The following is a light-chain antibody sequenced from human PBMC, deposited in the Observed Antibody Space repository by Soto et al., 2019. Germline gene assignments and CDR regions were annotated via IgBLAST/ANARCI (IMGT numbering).Light chain of an antibody. V-gene: IGKV3-20*01. CDR1: QSVSTQW. CDR2: GAS. J-gene: IGKJ2*01. Sequence: EIVLTQSPGTLSLSPGERATLSCRASQSVSTQWLAWYQQKPGQAPRLLIYGASNRPGGIPDRFSGSGSGTDFTLTINRLQPEDFAVYFWQQYETSPYTFAQGTRLEI. CDR3: QQYETSPYT.